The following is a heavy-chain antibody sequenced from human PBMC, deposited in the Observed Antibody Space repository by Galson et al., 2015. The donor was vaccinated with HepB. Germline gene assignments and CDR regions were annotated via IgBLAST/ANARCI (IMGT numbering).Heavy chain of an antibody. V-gene: IGHV3-49*03. CDR1: GFTFGDYA. Sequence: LRLSCAASGFTFGDYAMSWFRQTPGKGLEWVGLIRSKTYRGTIEYAASVKGRFTISRDDSKSIAYLQMNSLKTEDTAVYYCTRGDNWNLDPGRYWGQGTLVTVSS. CDR3: TRGDNWNLDPGRY. CDR2: IRSKTYRGTI. D-gene: IGHD1-7*01. J-gene: IGHJ4*02.